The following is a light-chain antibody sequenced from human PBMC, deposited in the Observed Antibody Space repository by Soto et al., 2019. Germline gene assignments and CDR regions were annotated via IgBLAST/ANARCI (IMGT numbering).Light chain of an antibody. Sequence: DIQLTQSPSFLSASVGDRVTITCRASQGISSYLAWYHQRPGKAPKLLIYAASTLQSGVPSRFSGSGSGTELTLTTSSLQPEDFATFYCQQLNSYPRTFGQGTKLEI. CDR3: QQLNSYPRT. J-gene: IGKJ2*01. CDR2: AAS. CDR1: QGISSY. V-gene: IGKV1-9*01.